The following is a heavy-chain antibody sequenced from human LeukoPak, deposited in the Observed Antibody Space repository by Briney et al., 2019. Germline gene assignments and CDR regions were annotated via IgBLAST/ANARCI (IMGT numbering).Heavy chain of an antibody. CDR3: ARVSRGKWELLGAHDY. Sequence: GGSLRLSCAASGFTFSSYNMDWVRQAPGKGLEWVSSISSSSDYIYYADSVKGRFTISRDNARNSLYLQMSSLRAEDTAMYYCARVSRGKWELLGAHDYWGQGTLVTVSS. CDR1: GFTFSSYN. D-gene: IGHD1-26*01. CDR2: ISSSSDYI. V-gene: IGHV3-21*01. J-gene: IGHJ4*02.